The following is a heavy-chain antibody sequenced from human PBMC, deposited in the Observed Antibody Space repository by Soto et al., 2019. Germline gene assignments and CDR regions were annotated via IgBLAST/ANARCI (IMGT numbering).Heavy chain of an antibody. CDR1: GFTFSSYA. CDR3: AKASGYSGSSLGYYFSGMDV. D-gene: IGHD1-26*01. CDR2: SSGSGGRT. Sequence: PGGSLTLSCAGSGFTFSSYAMSWVRQPPGKGLELVSASSGSGGRTYYADSVKGRFTISRDTSKNTLYLQMNSLRAEDTAVYYCAKASGYSGSSLGYYFSGMDVWGQGTTVTVYS. J-gene: IGHJ6*02. V-gene: IGHV3-23*01.